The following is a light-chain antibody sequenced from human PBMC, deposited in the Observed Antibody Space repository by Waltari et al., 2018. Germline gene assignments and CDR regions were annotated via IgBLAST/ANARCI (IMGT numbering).Light chain of an antibody. V-gene: IGKV3-15*01. Sequence: TVMTQSQATLSVSPGDRVLLSAMASQTIRSDLAWYQQKPGQSPRLLIYGASTRATAIPARFSCSGSGTEFTLTISSLQSEDFAFYYCQQYDHWPPAFGPGTKVDVK. J-gene: IGKJ3*01. CDR2: GAS. CDR1: QTIRSD. CDR3: QQYDHWPPA.